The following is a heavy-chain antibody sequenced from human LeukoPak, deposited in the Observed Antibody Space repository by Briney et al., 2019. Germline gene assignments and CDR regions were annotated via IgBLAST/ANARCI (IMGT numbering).Heavy chain of an antibody. J-gene: IGHJ1*01. CDR3: TRDLTVATIGTPLQH. CDR2: IWYDGSNK. D-gene: IGHD5-12*01. CDR1: GFTFSNYG. V-gene: IGHV3-33*01. Sequence: GGSLPHLCAASGFTFSNYGVHWVGQAPGKGLEWVAVIWYDGSNKYYADSVKGRFTISRDNSNNTVHLQMNSLRAEDTAVYYCTRDLTVATIGTPLQHWGHGTQLTVSS.